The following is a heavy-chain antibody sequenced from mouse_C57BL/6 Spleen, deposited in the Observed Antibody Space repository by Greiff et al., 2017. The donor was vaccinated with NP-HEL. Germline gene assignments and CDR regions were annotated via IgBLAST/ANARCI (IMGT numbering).Heavy chain of an antibody. J-gene: IGHJ2*01. D-gene: IGHD4-1*01. CDR3: ARSVTGTDFDY. CDR2: INPNNGGT. Sequence: EVQLQQSGPELVKPGASVKMSCKASGYTFTDYNMHWVKQSHGKSLEWIGYINPNNGGTSYNQKFKGKATLTVTKSSSTAYMELRSLTSEESAVYYCARSVTGTDFDYWGQGTTLTVSS. V-gene: IGHV1-22*01. CDR1: GYTFTDYN.